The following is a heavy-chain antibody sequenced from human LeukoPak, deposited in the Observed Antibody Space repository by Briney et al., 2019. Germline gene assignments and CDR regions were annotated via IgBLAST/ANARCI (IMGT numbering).Heavy chain of an antibody. Sequence: GRCLRLSCAAPGIPFSSFGMHWLRQAPGKGLEWVAFIWYDGSNKYYADSVKGRFTISRDNSKNTLYLQMNSLTAEDTAVYYCARDGFRYFDLWGRGTLVTVSS. CDR1: GIPFSSFG. V-gene: IGHV3-33*01. J-gene: IGHJ2*01. CDR2: IWYDGSNK. CDR3: ARDGFRYFDL.